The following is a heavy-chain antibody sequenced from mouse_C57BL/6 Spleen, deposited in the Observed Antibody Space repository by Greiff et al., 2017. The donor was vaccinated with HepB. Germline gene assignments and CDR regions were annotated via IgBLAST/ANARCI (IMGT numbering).Heavy chain of an antibody. CDR2: ISSGGDYI. Sequence: EVKVEESGEGLVKPGGSLKLSCAASGFTFSSYAMSWVRQTPEKRLEWVAYISSGGDYIYYADTVKGRFTISRDNARNTLYLQMSSLKSEDTAMYYCTRGGEAYYRPCDYWGQGTTLTVSS. J-gene: IGHJ2*01. D-gene: IGHD2-14*01. V-gene: IGHV5S21*01. CDR1: GFTFSSYA. CDR3: TRGGEAYYRPCDY.